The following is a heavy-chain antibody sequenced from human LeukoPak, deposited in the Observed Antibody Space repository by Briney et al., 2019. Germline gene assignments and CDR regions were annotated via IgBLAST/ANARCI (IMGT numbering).Heavy chain of an antibody. J-gene: IGHJ3*02. CDR2: IYYSGST. Sequence: PSETLSLTCTVSGGSISSSSYYWGWIRQPPGKGLEWIGSIYYSGSTYYNPSLKSRVTISADASKNQFSLKLSSVTAADTAVYYCASSVGATRGDAFDIWGQGTMVTVSS. D-gene: IGHD1-26*01. CDR3: ASSVGATRGDAFDI. CDR1: GGSISSSSYY. V-gene: IGHV4-39*01.